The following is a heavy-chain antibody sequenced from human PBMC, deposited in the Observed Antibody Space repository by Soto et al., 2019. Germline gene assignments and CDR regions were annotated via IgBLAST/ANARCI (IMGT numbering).Heavy chain of an antibody. J-gene: IGHJ6*02. CDR2: IYYSGST. V-gene: IGHV4-31*03. Sequence: QVQLQESGPGLVKPSQTLSLTCTVSGGSISSGGYYWSWIRKHPGKGLEWFGYIYYSGSTYYNPSLKSRVTISVDTSKNQFSLKLSSVTAADTAVYYCARDTSGYGDVRWAPYGMDVWGQGTTVTVSS. D-gene: IGHD4-17*01. CDR3: ARDTSGYGDVRWAPYGMDV. CDR1: GGSISSGGYY.